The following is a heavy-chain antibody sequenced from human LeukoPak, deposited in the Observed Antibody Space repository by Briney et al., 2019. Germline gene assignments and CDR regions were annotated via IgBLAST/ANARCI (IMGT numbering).Heavy chain of an antibody. V-gene: IGHV1-8*01. J-gene: IGHJ5*01. Sequence: GASVKVSCKASEYTFTSYDIYWVRQATGQGLEWMGWMNPNSGNTGYAQRFQGRVTMIRNTSISTAYMELSSLRSEDTAVYYCARGRLSGNYYWFDSWGQGTLVTVSS. CDR1: EYTFTSYD. D-gene: IGHD1-26*01. CDR3: ARGRLSGNYYWFDS. CDR2: MNPNSGNT.